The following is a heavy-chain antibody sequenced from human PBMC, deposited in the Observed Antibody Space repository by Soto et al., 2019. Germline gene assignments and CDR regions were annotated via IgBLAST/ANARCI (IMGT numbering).Heavy chain of an antibody. V-gene: IGHV3-30-3*01. D-gene: IGHD1-1*01. CDR2: ISYDGSNK. CDR1: GFTFSSYA. Sequence: SLRLSCAASGFTFSSYAMHWVRQAPGKGLEWVAVISYDGSNKYYADSVKGRFTISRDNSKNTLYLQMNSLRAEDTAVYYCARGSPTAYAFDIWGQGTMVTVSS. CDR3: ARGSPTAYAFDI. J-gene: IGHJ3*02.